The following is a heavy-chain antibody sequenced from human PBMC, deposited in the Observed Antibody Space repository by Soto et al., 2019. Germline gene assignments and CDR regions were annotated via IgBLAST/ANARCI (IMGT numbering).Heavy chain of an antibody. Sequence: SETLSLTCTVSGGSISSGDYYWSWIRQPPGEGLEWIGYIYYSGSTYYNPSLKSRVTISVDTSKNQFSLKLSSVTAADTAVYYCARGDFSIWFGRRRGNWFDPWGQGTLVTVSS. V-gene: IGHV4-30-4*01. CDR2: IYYSGST. CDR1: GGSISSGDYY. D-gene: IGHD3-10*01. CDR3: ARGDFSIWFGRRRGNWFDP. J-gene: IGHJ5*02.